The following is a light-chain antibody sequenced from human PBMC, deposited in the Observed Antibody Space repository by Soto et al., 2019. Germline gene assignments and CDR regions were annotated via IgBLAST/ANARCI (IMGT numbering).Light chain of an antibody. J-gene: IGKJ1*01. CDR1: QSISTH. CDR3: QQSYNAPRT. Sequence: DIRMTQSRSSLSLCVADRFTITCRSSQSISTHVNWYQHKPGKAPNLLIHAASNLQTGVPSRFSGSGSGTDFTLTISSLQPEDFATYYCQQSYNAPRTFGQGTKVDI. V-gene: IGKV1-39*01. CDR2: AAS.